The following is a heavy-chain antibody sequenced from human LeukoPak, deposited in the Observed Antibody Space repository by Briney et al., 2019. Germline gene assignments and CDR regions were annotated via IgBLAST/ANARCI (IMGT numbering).Heavy chain of an antibody. CDR1: GYSFTSYW. CDR3: ARLHDSSASCFDY. D-gene: IGHD3-22*01. Sequence: GESLKISCQGSGYSFTSYWIAWVRQMPGKGLEWMGIFHPGDSDTRYSPSFQGQVTMSADKAITTASLQWSSLKASDTAMYYCARLHDSSASCFDYWGQGTLVTVSS. V-gene: IGHV5-51*01. J-gene: IGHJ4*02. CDR2: FHPGDSDT.